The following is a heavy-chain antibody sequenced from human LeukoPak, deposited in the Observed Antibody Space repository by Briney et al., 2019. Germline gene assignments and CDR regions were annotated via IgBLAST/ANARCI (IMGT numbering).Heavy chain of an antibody. J-gene: IGHJ4*02. CDR1: GFTFSSYS. D-gene: IGHD6-19*01. CDR2: ISSSSSYI. V-gene: IGHV3-21*01. CDR3: AKVAQVAGAPLFDY. Sequence: PGGSLRLSCAASGFTFSSYSMNWVRQAPGKGLEWVSSISSSSSYIYYADSVKGRFTISRDNAKNSLYLQMNSLRAEDTAVYYCAKVAQVAGAPLFDYWGQGTLVTVSS.